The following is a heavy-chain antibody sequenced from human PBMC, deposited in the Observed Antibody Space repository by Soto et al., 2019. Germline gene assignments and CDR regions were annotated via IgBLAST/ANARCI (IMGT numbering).Heavy chain of an antibody. D-gene: IGHD2-15*01. Sequence: PGGSLRLSCAASGFTFSNAWMSWVRKAPGKGLEWVGRIKSKTDGGTTDYAAPVKGRFTISRDDSKNTLYLQMNSLKTEGTAVYYCTTPNECSGGSCYYYYYYGMDVWGQGTTVTVS. CDR2: IKSKTDGGTT. J-gene: IGHJ6*02. CDR3: TTPNECSGGSCYYYYYYGMDV. V-gene: IGHV3-15*01. CDR1: GFTFSNAW.